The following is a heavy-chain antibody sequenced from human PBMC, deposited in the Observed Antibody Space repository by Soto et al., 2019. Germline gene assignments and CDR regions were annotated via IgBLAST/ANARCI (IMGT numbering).Heavy chain of an antibody. D-gene: IGHD6-19*01. CDR1: GFTFSSYA. CDR3: AKTRGYSSGWYDW. J-gene: IGHJ4*02. CDR2: ISGSGGST. V-gene: IGHV3-23*01. Sequence: EVQLLESGGGLVQPGGSLRLSCAASGFTFSSYAMSWVRQAPGKGLEWVSDISGSGGSTYYADSVKGRFTISRDNSKNTLYLQMNSLRAEDTAVYYCAKTRGYSSGWYDWWGQGTLVTVSS.